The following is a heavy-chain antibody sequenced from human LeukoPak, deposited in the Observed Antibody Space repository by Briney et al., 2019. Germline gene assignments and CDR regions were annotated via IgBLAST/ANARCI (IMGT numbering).Heavy chain of an antibody. V-gene: IGHV3-23*01. D-gene: IGHD5-18*01. CDR2: ISGSGGST. Sequence: GGSLRLSCAASGFTFSNSAMSWVRQAPGKGLEWVSGISGSGGSTYYTDSVKGRFTISRDNSKNTLYLQMNSLRAEDTAVYYCAKENGYSYGTIDYWGQGTLVTVSS. CDR3: AKENGYSYGTIDY. CDR1: GFTFSNSA. J-gene: IGHJ4*02.